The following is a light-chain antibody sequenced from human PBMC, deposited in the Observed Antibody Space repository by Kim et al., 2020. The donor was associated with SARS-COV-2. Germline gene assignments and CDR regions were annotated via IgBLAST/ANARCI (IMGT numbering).Light chain of an antibody. CDR3: LQADSFPYT. Sequence: STSVGDSVTITCRASQGIRSRLAWYQQKPGRAPKLLISSASTLQSGVPSRFNGRGSGTDFTLTITSLQPEDFATYYCLQADSFPYTFGQGTKLEI. CDR2: SAS. J-gene: IGKJ2*01. CDR1: QGIRSR. V-gene: IGKV1-12*01.